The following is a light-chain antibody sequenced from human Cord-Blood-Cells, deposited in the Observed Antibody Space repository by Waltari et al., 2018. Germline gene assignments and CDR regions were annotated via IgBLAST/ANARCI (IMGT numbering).Light chain of an antibody. CDR2: AAS. J-gene: IGKJ2*01. CDR3: QQYYSYPRT. Sequence: AIRMTQSPSSLSASTGDRVTITCRASQGISSYLAWYQQKPGKVPKLLIYAASTLQSGVPSRFSGSGSGTDFTLTISCLQSEDFATYYCQQYYSYPRTFGQGTKLEIK. V-gene: IGKV1-8*01. CDR1: QGISSY.